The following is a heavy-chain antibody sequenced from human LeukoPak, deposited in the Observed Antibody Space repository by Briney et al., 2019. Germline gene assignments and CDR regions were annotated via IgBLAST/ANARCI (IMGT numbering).Heavy chain of an antibody. CDR3: ARQGLYDGRDY. CDR1: GGSFSGYY. D-gene: IGHD5/OR15-5a*01. J-gene: IGHJ4*02. Sequence: WETLSLTCAVYGGSFSGYYWSWIRQPPGKGLEWIGEINHSGSTNYNPSLRSRVTISVDTSKNQFSLKLSSVTAADTAVYYCARQGLYDGRDYWGQGTLVTVSS. CDR2: INHSGST. V-gene: IGHV4-34*01.